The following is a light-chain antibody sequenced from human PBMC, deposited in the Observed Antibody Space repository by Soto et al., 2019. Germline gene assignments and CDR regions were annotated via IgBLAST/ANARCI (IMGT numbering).Light chain of an antibody. J-gene: IGLJ1*01. V-gene: IGLV1-40*01. CDR3: QSYGSSLSGYV. CDR2: GNS. Sequence: QPVLTQPPSVSGAPGQRVTISCTGSSSNIGAGYDVHWYQQLPGTAPKILIYGNSNRPSGVPDRFSGSKSGTSASLAITGLQAEEEADYYCQSYGSSLSGYVFGTGTKLTVL. CDR1: SSNIGAGYD.